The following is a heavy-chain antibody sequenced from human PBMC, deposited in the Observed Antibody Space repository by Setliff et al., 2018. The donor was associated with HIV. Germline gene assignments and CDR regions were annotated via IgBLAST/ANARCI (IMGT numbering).Heavy chain of an antibody. V-gene: IGHV4-39*01. CDR1: GDSINSRPYY. D-gene: IGHD2-21*02. CDR3: ARFPTVVTAPGF. J-gene: IGHJ4*02. Sequence: PSETLSLTCSVSGDSINSRPYYYGWLRQSPGKGLEWIGNVFYSGSTYYNPSLKSRVSMSIDTSRNQFSLKLTSVTAADTAVYFCARFPTVVTAPGFWGRGTLVTVSS. CDR2: VFYSGST.